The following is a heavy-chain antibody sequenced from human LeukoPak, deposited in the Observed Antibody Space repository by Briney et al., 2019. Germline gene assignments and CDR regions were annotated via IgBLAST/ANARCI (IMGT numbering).Heavy chain of an antibody. D-gene: IGHD3-22*01. CDR2: IIPIFGTA. J-gene: IGHJ5*02. V-gene: IGHV1-69*05. CDR1: GGTFSSYA. Sequence: SVKVSCEASGGTFSSYAISWVRQAPGQGLEWMGRIIPIFGTANYAQKFQGRVTITTDESTSTAYMELSSLRSEDTAVYYCARTDPPYYYDSVNWFDPWGQGTLVTVSS. CDR3: ARTDPPYYYDSVNWFDP.